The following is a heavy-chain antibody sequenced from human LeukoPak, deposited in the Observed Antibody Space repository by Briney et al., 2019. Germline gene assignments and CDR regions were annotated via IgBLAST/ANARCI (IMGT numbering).Heavy chain of an antibody. D-gene: IGHD6-19*01. J-gene: IGHJ5*02. CDR3: ASLLWYSSALLS. CDR2: INPSGTTI. V-gene: IGHV3-11*01. Sequence: GGSLRLSCAASGFAFSDSYMSWIHQAPGKGLEWVSFINPSGTTIDYADSVKGRFTISRDNSKNTLYLQMNSLRAEDTAVYYCASLLWYSSALLSWGQGTLVTVSS. CDR1: GFAFSDSY.